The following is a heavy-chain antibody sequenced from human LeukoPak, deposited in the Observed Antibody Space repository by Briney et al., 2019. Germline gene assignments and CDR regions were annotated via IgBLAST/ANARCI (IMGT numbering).Heavy chain of an antibody. CDR3: AKDRSSSWYEAFDY. V-gene: IGHV3-30*18. CDR1: GFTFRSYG. CDR2: ISYDGSNK. J-gene: IGHJ4*02. D-gene: IGHD6-13*01. Sequence: GGTLRLSCAASGFTFRSYGMHSVRQAPGTGLERVAVISYDGSNKYYADSVKGRFTISRDNSNNTLYLQMNSLRAEDKAVCYCAKDRSSSWYEAFDYWGQGTLVTVSS.